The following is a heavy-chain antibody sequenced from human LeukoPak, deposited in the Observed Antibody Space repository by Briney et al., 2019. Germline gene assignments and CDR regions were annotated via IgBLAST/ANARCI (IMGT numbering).Heavy chain of an antibody. CDR2: ISAYNGNT. V-gene: IGHV1-18*01. CDR1: GYTFTSYG. D-gene: IGHD2-21*01. CDR3: ARRVYCGGDCGEFDY. Sequence: ASVKVSCKASGYTFTSYGISWVRQAPGQGLEWMGWISAYNGNTNYAQKLQGRVTMTTDTSTSTAYMELRSLRSDDTAVYYCARRVYCGGDCGEFDYWGQGTLVTVSS. J-gene: IGHJ4*02.